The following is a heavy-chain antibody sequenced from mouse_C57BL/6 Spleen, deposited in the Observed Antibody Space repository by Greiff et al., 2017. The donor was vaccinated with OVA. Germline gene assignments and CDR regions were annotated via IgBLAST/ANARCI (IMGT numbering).Heavy chain of an antibody. Sequence: EVMLVESGEGLVKPGGSLKLSCAASGFTFSSYAMSWVRQTPEKRLEWVAYISSGGDYIYYADTVKGRFTISRDNARNTLYLQMSSLKSEDTAMYYCAREIITTVVAEDAMDYWGQGTSVTVSA. CDR3: AREIITTVVAEDAMDY. V-gene: IGHV5S21*01. CDR1: GFTFSSYA. CDR2: ISSGGDYI. D-gene: IGHD1-1*01. J-gene: IGHJ4*01.